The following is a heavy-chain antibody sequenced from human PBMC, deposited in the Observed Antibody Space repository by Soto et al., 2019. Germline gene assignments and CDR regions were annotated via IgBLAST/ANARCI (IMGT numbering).Heavy chain of an antibody. CDR3: ARDPRVYYYDSSGYPYYYYYVMDV. CDR2: IYYSGST. D-gene: IGHD3-22*01. Sequence: SETLSLTCTVSGGSVSSGSYYWSWIRQPPGKGLEWIGYIYYSGSTNYNPSLKSRVTISVDTSKNQFSLKLSSVTAADTAVYYCARDPRVYYYDSSGYPYYYYYVMDVWAQGTTVTVSS. J-gene: IGHJ6*02. CDR1: GGSVSSGSYY. V-gene: IGHV4-61*01.